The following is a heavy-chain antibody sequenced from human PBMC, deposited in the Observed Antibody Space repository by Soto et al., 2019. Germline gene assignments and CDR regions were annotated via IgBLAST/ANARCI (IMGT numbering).Heavy chain of an antibody. Sequence: GGSLRLSGAASGFTFSSYWISWVRQAPWKGLEWVANIKQDGSEKYYVDSVKGRFTISRDNAKNSLYLQMNSLRAEDTAVYYCRRGSITIFGVVIQHYSYGMDVSGQGTTVTFSS. CDR3: RRGSITIFGVVIQHYSYGMDV. V-gene: IGHV3-7*03. CDR2: IKQDGSEK. J-gene: IGHJ6*02. CDR1: GFTFSSYW. D-gene: IGHD3-3*01.